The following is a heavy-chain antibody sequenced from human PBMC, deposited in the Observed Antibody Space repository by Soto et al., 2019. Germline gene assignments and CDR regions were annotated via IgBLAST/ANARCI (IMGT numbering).Heavy chain of an antibody. V-gene: IGHV3-23*01. J-gene: IGHJ4*02. CDR3: AKNVVDRGFDF. Sequence: GGSLRLSCGASGFTFKNSAMTWVRQAPGQGLEYVSSITNSGGHTFYANSVKGRFSISRDNSKNTLFLQMNSLRAEDTAVYYCAKNVVDRGFDFWGQGTLVTVSS. D-gene: IGHD3-16*02. CDR2: ITNSGGHT. CDR1: GFTFKNSA.